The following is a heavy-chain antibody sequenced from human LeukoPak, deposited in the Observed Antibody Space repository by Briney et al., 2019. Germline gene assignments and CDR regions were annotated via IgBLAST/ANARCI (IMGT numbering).Heavy chain of an antibody. D-gene: IGHD3-22*01. V-gene: IGHV4-59*01. J-gene: IGHJ4*02. CDR2: IYYSGST. Sequence: SETLSLTCTVSGGSISSYYWSWIRQPPGKGLEWIGYIYYSGSTNYNPSLKSRVTISVDTSKNQFSLKLSSVTAADTAVYYCARYYYGSSGYLDYWGQGTLVTVSS. CDR1: GGSISSYY. CDR3: ARYYYGSSGYLDY.